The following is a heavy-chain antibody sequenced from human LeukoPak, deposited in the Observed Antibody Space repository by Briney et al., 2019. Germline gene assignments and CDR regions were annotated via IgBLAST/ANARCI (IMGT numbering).Heavy chain of an antibody. Sequence: GGSLRLSCTASGFTFGDYAMSWFRQAPGKGLEWVSYIKQDGSEKYYVDSVKGRFTISRDNAKNSLYLQMNSLRAEDTAVYYCAKDPDCTSGICYTFFDYWGQGTLVTVSS. J-gene: IGHJ4*02. CDR1: GFTFGDYA. CDR2: IKQDGSEK. V-gene: IGHV3-7*03. CDR3: AKDPDCTSGICYTFFDY. D-gene: IGHD2-8*01.